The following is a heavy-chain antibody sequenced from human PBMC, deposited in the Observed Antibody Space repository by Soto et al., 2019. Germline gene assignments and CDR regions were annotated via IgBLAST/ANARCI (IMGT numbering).Heavy chain of an antibody. D-gene: IGHD2-15*01. CDR2: IIPIFGTA. CDR3: ARAIVVVAARYYYFDY. J-gene: IGHJ4*02. V-gene: IGHV1-69*12. CDR1: GGTFSSYA. Sequence: QVQLVQSGAEVKKPGSSVKVSCKASGGTFSSYAISWVRQAPGQGLEWMGGIIPIFGTANYAQKLQGRVTITADESTITAYMELSSLRSEDTAVYYCARAIVVVAARYYYFDYWGQGTLVTVSS.